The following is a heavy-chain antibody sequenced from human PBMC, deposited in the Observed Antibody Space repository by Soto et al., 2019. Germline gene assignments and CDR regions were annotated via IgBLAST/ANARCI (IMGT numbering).Heavy chain of an antibody. CDR2: ISGGGGST. V-gene: IGHV3-23*01. J-gene: IGHJ5*02. Sequence: GGSLRLSCAASGFTFSSYAMSWVRQAPGKGLEWVSGISGGGGSTYYAASVKGRFTISRDDSKNTVYLQMNSLRAEDTAIYFCAKDSQGFWSLHTTFDHWGQGTPVTVTS. CDR3: AKDSQGFWSLHTTFDH. D-gene: IGHD3-3*01. CDR1: GFTFSSYA.